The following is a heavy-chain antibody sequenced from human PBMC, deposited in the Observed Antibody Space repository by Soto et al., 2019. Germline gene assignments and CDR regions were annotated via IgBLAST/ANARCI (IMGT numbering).Heavy chain of an antibody. D-gene: IGHD3-22*01. J-gene: IGHJ4*02. V-gene: IGHV3-74*01. CDR2: INSVGSST. CDR1: GFTFSSHW. CDR3: AREVDDSSGYYEYY. Sequence: EVQLEESGGDLVQPGGSLRLSCAASGFTFSSHWMHWVRQAPGKGLVWVSRINSVGSSTTYADSVKGRFNISRDNAKNTLYLQMNSLRAQDTAVYYWAREVDDSSGYYEYYWGQGTLVTVSS.